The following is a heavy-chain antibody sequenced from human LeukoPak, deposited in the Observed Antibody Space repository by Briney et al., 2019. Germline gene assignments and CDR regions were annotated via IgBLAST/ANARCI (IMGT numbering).Heavy chain of an antibody. CDR1: GFTFSSYG. CDR3: AKPNYDFWSGLPDY. CDR2: ISYDGSSK. Sequence: GRSLRLSCAASGFTFSSYGMHWVRQAPGKGLEWVAVISYDGSSKYYADSVKGRFTISRDNSKNTLYLQMNSLRAEDTAAYYCAKPNYDFWSGLPDYWGQGTLVTVSS. D-gene: IGHD3-3*01. J-gene: IGHJ4*02. V-gene: IGHV3-30*18.